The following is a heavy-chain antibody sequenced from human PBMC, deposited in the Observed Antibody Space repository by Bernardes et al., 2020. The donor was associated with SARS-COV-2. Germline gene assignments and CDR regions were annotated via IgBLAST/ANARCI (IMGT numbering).Heavy chain of an antibody. D-gene: IGHD1-1*01. J-gene: IGHJ4*02. CDR3: VRHLEETPFYSLRNSYKLDY. CDR1: GYRFSSYW. V-gene: IGHV5-51*01. CDR2: IDPGDSDT. Sequence: GESLKISCKGSGYRFSSYWIGWVRQVPGKGLEWMGVIDPGDSDTRYSPSFEGQVTMSVDKDISTAYLQWSSLKASDTAMYYCVRHLEETPFYSLRNSYKLDYWGQGTLVTVSS.